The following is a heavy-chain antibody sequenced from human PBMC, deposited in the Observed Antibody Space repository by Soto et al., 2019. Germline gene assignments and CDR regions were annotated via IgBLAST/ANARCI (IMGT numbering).Heavy chain of an antibody. CDR2: IYSGGST. CDR1: GFTDSSNY. CDR3: ARHITMDPLLVY. D-gene: IGHD3-10*01. V-gene: IGHV3-53*01. Sequence: EVQLVESGGGLIQPGGSLRLSCAVSGFTDSSNYMSWVRQAPGKGLEWVSVIYSGGSTYYADSVKGRFTISRDNSKSTLYLQMNSLRAEDTAVYYCARHITMDPLLVYWGQGTLVTVSS. J-gene: IGHJ4*02.